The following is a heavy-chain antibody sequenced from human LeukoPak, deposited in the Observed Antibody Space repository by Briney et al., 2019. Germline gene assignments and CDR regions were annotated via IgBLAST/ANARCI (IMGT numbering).Heavy chain of an antibody. D-gene: IGHD2-21*01. Sequence: SEILSLTCTVSGGSISSGDYYWSWIRQPPGKGLEWIGYIYYSGSTYYNPSLKSRVTISVDTSKNQFSLKLSSVTAADTAVYYCARVGSYYYDYYMDVWGKGTTVTVSS. J-gene: IGHJ6*03. CDR1: GGSISSGDYY. V-gene: IGHV4-30-4*08. CDR2: IYYSGST. CDR3: ARVGSYYYDYYMDV.